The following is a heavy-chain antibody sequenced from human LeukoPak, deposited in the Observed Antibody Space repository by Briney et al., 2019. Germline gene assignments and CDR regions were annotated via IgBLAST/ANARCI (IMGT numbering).Heavy chain of an antibody. CDR3: ARDRRDFWSGYRGMDV. V-gene: IGHV4-61*01. J-gene: IGHJ6*02. CDR1: GGSVSSGSYY. Sequence: SETLSLTCTVSGGSVSSGSYYWSWIRQPPGKGLEWIGYIYYSGSTNYNPSLKSRVTISVDTSKNQFSLKPSSVTAADTAVYYCARDRRDFWSGYRGMDVWGQGTTVTVSS. CDR2: IYYSGST. D-gene: IGHD3-3*01.